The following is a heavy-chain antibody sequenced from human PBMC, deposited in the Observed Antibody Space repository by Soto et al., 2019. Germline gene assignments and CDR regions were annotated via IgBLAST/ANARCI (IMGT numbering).Heavy chain of an antibody. J-gene: IGHJ5*02. CDR2: ISAYNGNT. CDR1: GYTFTSYG. CDR3: ARGGVGYCSGTSCPVSWFDP. V-gene: IGHV1-18*01. D-gene: IGHD2-2*01. Sequence: ASVKASCKASGYTFTSYGISWVRQAPGQGLEWMGWISAYNGNTNYARKLQGRVTMTTDTSTSTAYMELRSLRSDDTAVYYCARGGVGYCSGTSCPVSWFDPWGQGTLVTVSS.